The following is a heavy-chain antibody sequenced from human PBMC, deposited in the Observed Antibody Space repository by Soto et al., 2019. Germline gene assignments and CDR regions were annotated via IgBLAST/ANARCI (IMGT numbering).Heavy chain of an antibody. J-gene: IGHJ5*02. CDR1: GYTFTGYY. CDR2: INPNSGGT. V-gene: IGHV1-2*04. CDR3: ARGGGDIVVVLAATKYNWFDP. Sequence: ASVKVSCKASGYTFTGYYMHWVRQAPGQGLEWMGWINPNSGGTNYAQKFQGWVTMTRETSISTAYMELSRLRSDDTAVYYCARGGGDIVVVLAATKYNWFDPWGQGTLVTVSS. D-gene: IGHD2-2*01.